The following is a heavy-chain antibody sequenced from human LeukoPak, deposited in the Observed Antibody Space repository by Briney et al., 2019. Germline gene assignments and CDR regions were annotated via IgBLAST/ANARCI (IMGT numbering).Heavy chain of an antibody. Sequence: PSETLSLTCTVSGGSISSYYWSWIRQPAGEGLEWIGRINTSGSTNYNPSLKSRVTMSLDTSKNQFSLKLSSVTAADTAVYYCARDSLQADYDILTGYYISLGEWGQGTLVTVSS. CDR3: ARDSLQADYDILTGYYISLGE. CDR1: GGSISSYY. D-gene: IGHD3-9*01. J-gene: IGHJ4*02. CDR2: INTSGST. V-gene: IGHV4-4*07.